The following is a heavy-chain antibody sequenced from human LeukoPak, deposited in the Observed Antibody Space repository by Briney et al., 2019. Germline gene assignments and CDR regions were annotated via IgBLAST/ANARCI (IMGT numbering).Heavy chain of an antibody. Sequence: GGSLRLSCAASGFTFSSYWMSWVRQAPGKGLEWVANIKQEGSEKYYVDSVKGRFTISRDNARNSLYLQMNNLRAEDTAVYYCARLVREVTNFEYWGQGTLVTVSS. D-gene: IGHD3-10*01. CDR1: GFTFSSYW. CDR3: ARLVREVTNFEY. CDR2: IKQEGSEK. J-gene: IGHJ4*02. V-gene: IGHV3-7*01.